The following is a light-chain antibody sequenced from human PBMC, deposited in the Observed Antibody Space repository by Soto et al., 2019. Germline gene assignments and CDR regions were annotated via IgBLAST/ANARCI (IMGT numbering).Light chain of an antibody. CDR1: QSITRD. CDR3: QQSSTTPWT. V-gene: IGKV1-39*01. J-gene: IGKJ1*01. CDR2: AAS. Sequence: DIQMTQSPSSLSASVGDRVTITCRASQSITRDLNWYQQKPGKAPKLLIYAASSLQSGVPSRFSGSGSGTAFTLTISSLQPEDFATYFCQQSSTTPWTFGQGTKVEIK.